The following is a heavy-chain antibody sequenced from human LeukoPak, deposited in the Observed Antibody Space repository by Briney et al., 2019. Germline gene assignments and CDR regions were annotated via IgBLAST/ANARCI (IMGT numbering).Heavy chain of an antibody. CDR1: GGSISSYY. D-gene: IGHD4-17*01. Sequence: SENLSLTCTVSGGSISSYYWSWLRHPPGKGLEWIGYVYSSGNTNYNPSLKSRVTISLDTSKNQFSLKMSSLTAADTAVYYCARRTPVTTNSFDSWGQGTLACVSS. CDR2: VYSSGNT. J-gene: IGHJ5*01. CDR3: ARRTPVTTNSFDS. V-gene: IGHV4-59*08.